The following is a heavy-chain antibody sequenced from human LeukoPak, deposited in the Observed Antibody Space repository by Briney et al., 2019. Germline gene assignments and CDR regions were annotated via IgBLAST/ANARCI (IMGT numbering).Heavy chain of an antibody. J-gene: IGHJ5*02. CDR2: ISSSSSYI. Sequence: PGGSLRLSCAASGFTFSSYAMSWVRQAPGKGLEWVSSISSSSSYIYYADSVKGRFTISRDNAKNSLYLQMNSLRAEDTAVYYCAKDQRFGELLYQNWFDPWGQGTLVTVSS. CDR3: AKDQRFGELLYQNWFDP. V-gene: IGHV3-21*04. D-gene: IGHD3-10*01. CDR1: GFTFSSYA.